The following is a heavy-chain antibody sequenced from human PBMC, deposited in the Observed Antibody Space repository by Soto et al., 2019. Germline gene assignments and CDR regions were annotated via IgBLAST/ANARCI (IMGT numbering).Heavy chain of an antibody. D-gene: IGHD6-19*01. CDR3: ARGYSSGWYGSLFHSRPARLYYFDY. CDR2: INPSGGST. V-gene: IGHV1-46*01. J-gene: IGHJ4*02. CDR1: GYTFTSYY. Sequence: ASVKVSCKASGYTFTSYYMHWVRQAPGQGLEWMGIINPSGGSTSYAQKFQGRVTMTRDTSTSTVCMELSSLRSEDTAVYYCARGYSSGWYGSLFHSRPARLYYFDYRGQGTLVTVSS.